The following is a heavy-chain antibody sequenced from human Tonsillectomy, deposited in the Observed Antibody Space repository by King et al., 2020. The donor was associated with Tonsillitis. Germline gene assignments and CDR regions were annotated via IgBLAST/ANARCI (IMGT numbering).Heavy chain of an antibody. CDR3: ARRQARPDHDAFDI. Sequence: QLVQSGAEVKKPGESLKISCKGSEYSFNNYWIGWVRQMPGKGLEWMGIIYPGDSDTRYSPSFQGQVTISADKSISTVYLQWSSLTASDTGMYYCARRQARPDHDAFDIWGQGTAVTVSS. D-gene: IGHD6-6*01. J-gene: IGHJ3*02. CDR1: EYSFNNYW. V-gene: IGHV5-51*03. CDR2: IYPGDSDT.